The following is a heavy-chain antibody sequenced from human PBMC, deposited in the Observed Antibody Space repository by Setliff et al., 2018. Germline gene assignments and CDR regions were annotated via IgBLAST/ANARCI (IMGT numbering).Heavy chain of an antibody. V-gene: IGHV4-38-2*01. D-gene: IGHD6-19*01. CDR1: VYSISRDCH. Sequence: KPSETLSLTCAVSVYSISRDCHWGWIRQPPGKGLEWIGSIYYSGNTYYNASLKGRVTISGDTSKNQFSLMLTAVTAADTAIYYCARHRAVAGAYYFDFWGQGTLVTVSS. CDR2: IYYSGNT. J-gene: IGHJ4*02. CDR3: ARHRAVAGAYYFDF.